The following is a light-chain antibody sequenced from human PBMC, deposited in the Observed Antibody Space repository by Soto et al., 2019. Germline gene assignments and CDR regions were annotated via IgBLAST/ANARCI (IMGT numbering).Light chain of an antibody. CDR2: NTL. CDR3: LLTYSGGRV. J-gene: IGLJ2*01. Sequence: QAVVTQEPSLTVSPGGTVTLTCGSSDGPVTSGHYPYWYQQRPGQVPRTLIYNTLNRQSWAPARFSGSLVGVKAALTLSGAQHEDEADYYCLLTYSGGRVFGGGTKLTVL. CDR1: DGPVTSGHY. V-gene: IGLV7-46*01.